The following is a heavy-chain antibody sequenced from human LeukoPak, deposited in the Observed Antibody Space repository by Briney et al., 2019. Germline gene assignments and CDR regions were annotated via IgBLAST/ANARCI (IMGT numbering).Heavy chain of an antibody. Sequence: RPGGSLRLSCAASGFTFRTYNMNWVRQAPGKGLEWVSYITSGGTTIYYADSVKGRFTISRDNAKNSLYLQMNSLRAEDTAVYYCARDYSTVTTFFDYWGQGTLVTVSS. J-gene: IGHJ4*02. CDR2: ITSGGTTI. V-gene: IGHV3-48*01. D-gene: IGHD4-17*01. CDR3: ARDYSTVTTFFDY. CDR1: GFTFRTYN.